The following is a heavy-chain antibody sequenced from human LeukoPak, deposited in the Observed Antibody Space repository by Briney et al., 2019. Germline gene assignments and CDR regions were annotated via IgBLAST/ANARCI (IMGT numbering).Heavy chain of an antibody. CDR2: ISAYNGNT. V-gene: IGHV1-18*01. CDR3: ARENYYDSSGYRAEYFQH. CDR1: GYTFTSYG. D-gene: IGHD3-22*01. Sequence: GASVKVSCKSSGYTFTSYGISWVRQAPGQGLEWMGWISAYNGNTNYAQKLQGRVTMTTDTSTSTAYMGLRSLRSDDTAVYYCARENYYDSSGYRAEYFQHWGQGTLVTVSS. J-gene: IGHJ1*01.